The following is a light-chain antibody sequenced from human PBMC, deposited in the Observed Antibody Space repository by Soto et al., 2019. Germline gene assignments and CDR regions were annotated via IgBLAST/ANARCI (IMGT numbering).Light chain of an antibody. CDR2: GAS. CDR1: QRVSSSY. CDR3: QQYGSSPIT. J-gene: IGKJ5*01. V-gene: IGKV3-20*01. Sequence: EIVLTQSPGTLALSPGERATLSRRARQRVSSSYLAWYQQKPGQAPRLLIYGASSRATGIPDRFSGSGSGTDFTLTISRLEPEDFAVYYCQQYGSSPITFGQGTRLEI.